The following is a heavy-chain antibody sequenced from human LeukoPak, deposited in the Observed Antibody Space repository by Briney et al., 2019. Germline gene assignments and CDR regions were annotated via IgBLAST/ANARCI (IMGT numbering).Heavy chain of an antibody. V-gene: IGHV6-1*01. CDR2: TYYRSKWFN. D-gene: IGHD6-19*01. CDR3: VRQYSSGWTYYFGMDV. J-gene: IGHJ6*02. CDR1: GDSVSSNTVA. Sequence: SQTLSLTCAISGDSVSSNTVAWNWIRQSPSRGLEWLGRTYYRSKWFNDYAVSVKSRITITPDTSKNQFSLQLNSVTPEDTAVYYCVRQYSSGWTYYFGMDVWGQGTTVTVSS.